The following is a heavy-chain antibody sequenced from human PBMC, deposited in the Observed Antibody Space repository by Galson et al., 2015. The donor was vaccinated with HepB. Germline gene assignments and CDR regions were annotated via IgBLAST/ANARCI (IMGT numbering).Heavy chain of an antibody. CDR2: ISSSSSYT. CDR3: ARARGYSYGFTPRIKYYFDY. Sequence: SLRLSCAASGFTFSDYYMSWIRQAPGKGLEWVSYISSSSSYTNYADSMKGRFTITINNTKNSLYLHKNSLRAEDTAVYYCARARGYSYGFTPRIKYYFDYWCPVTLFTVSS. D-gene: IGHD5-18*01. J-gene: IGHJ4*02. V-gene: IGHV3-11*06. CDR1: GFTFSDYY.